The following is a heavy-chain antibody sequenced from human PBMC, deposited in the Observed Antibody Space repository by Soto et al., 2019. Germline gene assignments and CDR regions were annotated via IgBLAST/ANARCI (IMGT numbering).Heavy chain of an antibody. CDR3: ARHTDIVSSTVYN. D-gene: IGHD5-12*01. V-gene: IGHV4-39*01. CDR1: GGNIIGSGGC. J-gene: IGHJ4*02. Sequence: SVPICVTCSVAGGNIIGSGGCWGWKKKPPGKGLEWIGNIYYSGSANYSPSLKSRVTMSVDTSKNQFSLKLSSVAAADTAVYYCARHTDIVSSTVYNWGQGILVTVSS. CDR2: IYYSGSA.